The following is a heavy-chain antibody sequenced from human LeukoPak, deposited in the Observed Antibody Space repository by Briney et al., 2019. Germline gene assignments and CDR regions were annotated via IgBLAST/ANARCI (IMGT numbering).Heavy chain of an antibody. V-gene: IGHV3-21*01. CDR1: GFTFSSYS. J-gene: IGHJ5*02. Sequence: PGGSLRLSCAASGFTFSSYSMNWVRQAPGKGLEWVSFISSSSSYIYYADSVKGRFTISRDNAKNSLYLKMNSLRAEDTAVYYCAIPSTFDWFDPWGQGTLVTVSS. CDR2: ISSSSSYI. D-gene: IGHD3-10*02. CDR3: AIPSTFDWFDP.